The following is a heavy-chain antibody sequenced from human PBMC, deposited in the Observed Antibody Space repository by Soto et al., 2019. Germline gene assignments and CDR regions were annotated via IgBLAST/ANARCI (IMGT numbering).Heavy chain of an antibody. CDR2: ISYDGSNK. CDR3: AKEGGYDYAGGWYFDY. J-gene: IGHJ4*02. D-gene: IGHD5-12*01. CDR1: GFTFSSYG. Sequence: QVQLVESGGGVVQPGRSLRLSCAASGFTFSSYGMHWVRQAPGKGLEWVAVISYDGSNKYYADSVKGRFTISSDNSKNSLYLQMNSLRAEDTAVYYCAKEGGYDYAGGWYFDYWGQGTLVTVSS. V-gene: IGHV3-30*18.